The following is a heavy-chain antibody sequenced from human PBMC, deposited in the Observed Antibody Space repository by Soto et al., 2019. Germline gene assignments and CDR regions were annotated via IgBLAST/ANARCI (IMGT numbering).Heavy chain of an antibody. CDR3: ARGDSNSWSDY. CDR2: ISYDGTNK. J-gene: IGHJ4*02. CDR1: GFTFRNYA. V-gene: IGHV3-30*01. D-gene: IGHD6-13*01. Sequence: QVQLVESGGGVVQPGRSLRLSCAASGFTFRNYAMDWVRQAPGKGLEWVAVISYDGTNKYYADSVKGRFTISRDNSKSTLSLQMNSLRAEDTAVYYCARGDSNSWSDYWGQGTLVTVSS.